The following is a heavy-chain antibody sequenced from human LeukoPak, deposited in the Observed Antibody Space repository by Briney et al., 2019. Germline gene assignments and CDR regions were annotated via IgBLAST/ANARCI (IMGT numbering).Heavy chain of an antibody. V-gene: IGHV3-74*01. CDR3: ARPVCGGDCYPYDY. CDR2: INSDGSSA. D-gene: IGHD2-21*02. J-gene: IGHJ4*02. CDR1: GFTFSSYW. Sequence: PGGSLRLSCAASGFTFSSYWMHWVRQAPGKGLVWVSRINSDGSSARYADSVKGRFTISRDNAKNTLYLQMNRLRAEDTAVYYCARPVCGGDCYPYDYWGQGTLVTVSS.